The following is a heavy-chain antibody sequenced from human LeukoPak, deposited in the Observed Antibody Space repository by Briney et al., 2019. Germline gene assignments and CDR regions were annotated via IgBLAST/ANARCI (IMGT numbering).Heavy chain of an antibody. J-gene: IGHJ5*02. D-gene: IGHD2-2*01. Sequence: GGSLRLSCAASGFTFDDYAMHWVRQAPGKGLEWGSGISWNSGSIGYADSVKGRFTISRDNAKNSLYLQMNSLRAEDTALYYCAKGRDKYQLLSKNWFDPWGQGTLVTVS. CDR2: ISWNSGSI. CDR3: AKGRDKYQLLSKNWFDP. V-gene: IGHV3-9*01. CDR1: GFTFDDYA.